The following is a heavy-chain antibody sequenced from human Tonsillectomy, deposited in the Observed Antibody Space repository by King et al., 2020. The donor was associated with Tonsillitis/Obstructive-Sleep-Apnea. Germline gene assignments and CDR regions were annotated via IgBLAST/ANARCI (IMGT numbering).Heavy chain of an antibody. CDR2: ISRSDNSV. CDR3: ARDFMEVGADH. CDR1: GFTFSDYS. D-gene: IGHD1-26*01. Sequence: VQLVKSGGGLVQPGGSLRLFCTASGFTFSDYSMNWVRQAPGKGLEWISYISRSDNSVRYADSVRGRFTISRDNAKYSLYLQMNNLKDEDTAVYYCARDFMEVGADHWGHGTLVTVSS. J-gene: IGHJ5*02. V-gene: IGHV3-48*02.